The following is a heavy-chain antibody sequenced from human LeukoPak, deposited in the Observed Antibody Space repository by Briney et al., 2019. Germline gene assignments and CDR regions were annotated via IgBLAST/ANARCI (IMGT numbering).Heavy chain of an antibody. CDR1: GYTFIGYY. Sequence: ASVKVSCKASGYTFIGYYMHWVRQAPGQGLEWMGWINPNSGGTNYAQKFQGRVTMTRNTSISTAYMELSSLRSEDTAVYYCARGLYLEYYYDSSGYCDIWGQGTMVTVSS. J-gene: IGHJ3*02. V-gene: IGHV1-2*02. CDR2: INPNSGGT. CDR3: ARGLYLEYYYDSSGYCDI. D-gene: IGHD3-22*01.